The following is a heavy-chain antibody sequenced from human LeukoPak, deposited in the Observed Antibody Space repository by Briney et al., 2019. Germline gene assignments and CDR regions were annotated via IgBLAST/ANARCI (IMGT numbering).Heavy chain of an antibody. V-gene: IGHV3-53*01. CDR3: AADFGVTHFDY. Sequence: PGGSLRLSCAASGFTVSSSYMSWVRQAPGKGLEWVSVIYSGGTIYYADSVKGRFTISRDNSKNTLYLQMNSLRAEDTAVYYCAADFGVTHFDYWGQGTLVTVSS. CDR2: IYSGGTI. D-gene: IGHD1-14*01. CDR1: GFTVSSSY. J-gene: IGHJ4*02.